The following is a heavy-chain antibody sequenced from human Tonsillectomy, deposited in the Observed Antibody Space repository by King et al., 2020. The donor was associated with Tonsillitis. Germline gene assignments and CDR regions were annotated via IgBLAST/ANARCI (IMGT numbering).Heavy chain of an antibody. CDR1: GYTLTELS. CDR2: FDPEEGER. CDR3: ATSAMYGPDLGMDV. V-gene: IGHV1-24*01. D-gene: IGHD2-8*01. J-gene: IGHJ6*02. Sequence: QLVQSGAEMKKPGASVKVSCKVPGYTLTELSMHWVRQAPGKGLEWMGGFDPEEGERIYAQKFQGRVTMTEDTSTDTAYMELSSLRYVDTAVYYCATSAMYGPDLGMDVWGQETTVTVS.